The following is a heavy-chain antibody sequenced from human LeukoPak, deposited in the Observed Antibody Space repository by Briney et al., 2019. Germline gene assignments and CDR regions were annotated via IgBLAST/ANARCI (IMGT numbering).Heavy chain of an antibody. CDR3: ARINWNYFDY. V-gene: IGHV4-59*08. CDR1: GGSISSYY. CDR2: IYYSGNT. Sequence: SETLSLTCTVSGGSISSYYWSWVRQPPGKGLEWIGYIYYSGNTNYNPSLKRRLTMSADRSRNQFSLNLNSVTAADTAVYYCARINWNYFDYWGQGLLVTVSS. D-gene: IGHD1-1*01. J-gene: IGHJ4*02.